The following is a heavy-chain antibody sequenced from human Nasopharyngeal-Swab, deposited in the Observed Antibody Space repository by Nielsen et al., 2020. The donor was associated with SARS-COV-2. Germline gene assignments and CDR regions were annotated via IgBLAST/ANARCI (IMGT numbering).Heavy chain of an antibody. V-gene: IGHV1-24*01. D-gene: IGHD3-22*01. CDR3: AKAVNTMNSGFDY. CDR2: FDPEDGET. CDR1: GYTLTKFS. Sequence: ASVKVSCKASGYTLTKFSMHWVRQAPGKGLEWMGGFDPEDGETIYAQKFQGRVTMTEATSTDTAYMELSSLRSEDTAVYYCAKAVNTMNSGFDYWGQGTLVTVSS. J-gene: IGHJ4*02.